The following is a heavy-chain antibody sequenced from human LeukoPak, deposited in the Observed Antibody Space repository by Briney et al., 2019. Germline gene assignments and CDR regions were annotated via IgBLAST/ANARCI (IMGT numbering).Heavy chain of an antibody. J-gene: IGHJ4*02. CDR3: ARAPLIVPPRGDRFDY. V-gene: IGHV1-18*01. D-gene: IGHD3-22*01. Sequence: ASVKVSCKASGYTFTSYGISWVRQAPGQGLEWMGWISAYNGNTNYAQKLQGRVTMTTDTSTSTAYMELRSLRSDDTAVYYCARAPLIVPPRGDRFDYWGQGTLVTVSS. CDR2: ISAYNGNT. CDR1: GYTFTSYG.